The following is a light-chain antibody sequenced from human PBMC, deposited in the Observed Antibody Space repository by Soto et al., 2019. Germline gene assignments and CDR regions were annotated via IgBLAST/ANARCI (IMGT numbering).Light chain of an antibody. CDR1: QTVRNNY. CDR2: DAS. J-gene: IGKJ2*01. Sequence: VLTQSPGTLSLSPGERATLSFRASQTVRNNYLAWYQQKPGQAPRLLIYDASSRATGIPARFSGGGSGTDFALTISRLEPEEFAVYYCQQYNDWPPRYTVGQGTKGDIK. CDR3: QQYNDWPPRYT. V-gene: IGKV3-20*01.